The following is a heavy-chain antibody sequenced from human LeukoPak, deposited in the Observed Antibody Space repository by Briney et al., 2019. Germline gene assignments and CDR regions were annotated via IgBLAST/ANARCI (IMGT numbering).Heavy chain of an antibody. V-gene: IGHV4-61*02. J-gene: IGHJ5*02. CDR1: GGSISSGSHY. CDR2: IYTSGST. Sequence: PSQTLSLTCTVPGGSISSGSHYWGWIRQPAGKGLEWIGRIYTSGSTNYNPSLKSRVTISVDTSKSQFSLKLSSVTAADTAVYYCARDTSYCSSTSCHFNWFDPWGQGTLVTVSS. CDR3: ARDTSYCSSTSCHFNWFDP. D-gene: IGHD2-2*01.